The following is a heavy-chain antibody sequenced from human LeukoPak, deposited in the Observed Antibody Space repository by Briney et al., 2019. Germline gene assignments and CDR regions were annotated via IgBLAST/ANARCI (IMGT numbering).Heavy chain of an antibody. V-gene: IGHV4-34*01. CDR1: GGSFSGYY. D-gene: IGHD6-13*01. CDR3: ARGRKGYSSSWSFRREHMNNYYYGMDD. J-gene: IGHJ6*02. CDR2: INHSGST. Sequence: SETLSLTCAVYGGSFSGYYWSWIRQPPGKGLEWIGEINHSGSTNYNPSLKSRVTISVDTSKNQFSLKLSSVTAADTAVYYCARGRKGYSSSWSFRREHMNNYYYGMDDWGQGTTVTVSS.